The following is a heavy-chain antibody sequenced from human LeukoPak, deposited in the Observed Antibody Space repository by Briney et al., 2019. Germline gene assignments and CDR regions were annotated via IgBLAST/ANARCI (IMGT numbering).Heavy chain of an antibody. D-gene: IGHD3-22*01. CDR2: ISGSGGST. CDR1: GFTFSSYA. J-gene: IGHJ4*02. CDR3: AKDNYYDSSGYYAC. Sequence: GGSLRLSCAASGFTFSSYAMSWVRQAPGKGLEWVSAISGSGGSTYYADSVKGRFTISRDNSKNTLYLQMNSLRAEDTAVYYCAKDNYYDSSGYYACWGQGTLVTVSS. V-gene: IGHV3-23*01.